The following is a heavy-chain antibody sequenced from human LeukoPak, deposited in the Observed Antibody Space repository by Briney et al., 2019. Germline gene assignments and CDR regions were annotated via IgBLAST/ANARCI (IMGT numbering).Heavy chain of an antibody. CDR2: IKSKTDGGTT. D-gene: IGHD6-19*01. Sequence: GGSLRLSCAASGFTFSNAWMSWVRQAPGKGLEWVGRIKSKTDGGTTDYAAPVKGRFTISRDDSKNTLYLQMNSLKTEDTAVYYCTTPHSSGWYPADYWGQGTLVTVSS. CDR1: GFTFSNAW. J-gene: IGHJ4*02. CDR3: TTPHSSGWYPADY. V-gene: IGHV3-15*01.